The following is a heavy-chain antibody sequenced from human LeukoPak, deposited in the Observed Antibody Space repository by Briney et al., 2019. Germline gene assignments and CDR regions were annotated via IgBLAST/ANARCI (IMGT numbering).Heavy chain of an antibody. J-gene: IGHJ4*02. Sequence: ASVKVSCKASGYTFTGFYIHWVRQAPGQGLEWMGWINPNSGGTKYAQRFQGRVTMTRDTSISTAYMELSRLRSDDTAVYYCARERKYQLLLWGQGTLVTVSS. D-gene: IGHD2-2*01. V-gene: IGHV1-2*02. CDR3: ARERKYQLLL. CDR1: GYTFTGFY. CDR2: INPNSGGT.